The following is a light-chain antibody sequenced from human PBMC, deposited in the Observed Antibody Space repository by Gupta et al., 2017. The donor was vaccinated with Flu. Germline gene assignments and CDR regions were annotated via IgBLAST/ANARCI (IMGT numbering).Light chain of an antibody. CDR3: AAWHDSLSVVV. V-gene: IGLV1-47*01. CDR1: SSSIGSDN. Sequence: RENIWCSGSSSSIGSDNVCWCQRGPESAPNLLFYRNDQRPSGVPARFSGSKCGSSASLAIIGLPAEDAADYYCAAWHDSLSVVVFGGGTKLTVL. CDR2: RND. J-gene: IGLJ2*01.